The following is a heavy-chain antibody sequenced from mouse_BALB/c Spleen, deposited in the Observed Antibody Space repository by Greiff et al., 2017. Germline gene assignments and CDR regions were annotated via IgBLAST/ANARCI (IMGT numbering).Heavy chain of an antibody. Sequence: DVKLVESGGGLVKPGGSLKLSCAASGFTFSSYAMSWVRQTPEKRLEWVATISSGGSYTYYPDSVKGRFTISRDNAKNTLYLQMSSLRSEDTAMYYCARQGGNDAMDYWGQGTSVTVSS. CDR1: GFTFSSYA. D-gene: IGHD2-1*01. J-gene: IGHJ4*01. CDR3: ARQGGNDAMDY. V-gene: IGHV5-9-3*01. CDR2: ISSGGSYT.